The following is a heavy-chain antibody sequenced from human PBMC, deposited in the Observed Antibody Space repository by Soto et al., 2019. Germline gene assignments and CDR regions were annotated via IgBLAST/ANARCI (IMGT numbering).Heavy chain of an antibody. CDR3: AKDKWELLRSPGYYGMDV. Sequence: GGSLRLSCAASGFTFTSYGMHWVRQAPGKGLEWVAVISYDGSNKYYADSVKGRFTISRDNSKNTLYLQMNSLRAEDTAVYYCAKDKWELLRSPGYYGMDVWGQGTTVTVSS. D-gene: IGHD1-26*01. CDR2: ISYDGSNK. CDR1: GFTFTSYG. V-gene: IGHV3-30*18. J-gene: IGHJ6*02.